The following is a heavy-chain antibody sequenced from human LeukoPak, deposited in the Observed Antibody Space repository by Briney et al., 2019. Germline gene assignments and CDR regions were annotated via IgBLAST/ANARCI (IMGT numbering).Heavy chain of an antibody. CDR3: ARGALAYCGGDCYGAYYFDY. Sequence: KPSETLSLTCTVSGGSISSYYWSWIRQPPGKGLEWIGYIYYSGSTNYSPSLKSRVTISVDTSKNQFSLKLSSVTAADTAVYYCARGALAYCGGDCYGAYYFDYWGQGTLVTVSS. CDR1: GGSISSYY. V-gene: IGHV4-59*08. CDR2: IYYSGST. J-gene: IGHJ4*02. D-gene: IGHD2-21*02.